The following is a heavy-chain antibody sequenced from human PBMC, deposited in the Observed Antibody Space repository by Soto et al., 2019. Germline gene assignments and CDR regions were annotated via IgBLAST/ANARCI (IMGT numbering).Heavy chain of an antibody. V-gene: IGHV3-15*01. Sequence: EVQLVESGGGLVKPGGSLRLSCAASGFTFSNAWMSWVRQAPGKGLEWVGRIKSKTDGGTTDYAAPVKGRFTISRDDSKNTLYLQMNSLKTEDTAVYYCTTVAQEIDHIVATIFGSIVSFPRYYYYMDVWGKGTTVTVSS. CDR1: GFTFSNAW. CDR3: TTVAQEIDHIVATIFGSIVSFPRYYYYMDV. CDR2: IKSKTDGGTT. D-gene: IGHD5-12*01. J-gene: IGHJ6*03.